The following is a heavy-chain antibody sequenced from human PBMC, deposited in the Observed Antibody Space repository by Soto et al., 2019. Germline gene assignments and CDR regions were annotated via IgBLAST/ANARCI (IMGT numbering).Heavy chain of an antibody. V-gene: IGHV4-30-4*01. Sequence: SETLSLTCTVSGGSISSGDYYWSWIRQPPGKGLEWIGYIYYSGSTYYNPSLKSRVTISVDTSKNQFSLKLSSVTAADTAVYYCARVEMEYSSSWDDAFDIWGQGTMVTVSS. J-gene: IGHJ3*02. CDR2: IYYSGST. D-gene: IGHD6-13*01. CDR1: GGSISSGDYY. CDR3: ARVEMEYSSSWDDAFDI.